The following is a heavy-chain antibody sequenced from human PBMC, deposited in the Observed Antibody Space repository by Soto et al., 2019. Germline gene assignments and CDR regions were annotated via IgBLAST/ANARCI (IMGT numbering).Heavy chain of an antibody. J-gene: IGHJ4*02. CDR2: IYYDGNT. D-gene: IGHD6-13*01. Sequence: IGNIYYDGNTYYNPSLKSRVTITLDTSKNQFSLRVNSVTAADTAVYYWARSSMVPRLLMSPFDYWGQGTLVTVSS. V-gene: IGHV4-39*01. CDR3: ARSSMVPRLLMSPFDY.